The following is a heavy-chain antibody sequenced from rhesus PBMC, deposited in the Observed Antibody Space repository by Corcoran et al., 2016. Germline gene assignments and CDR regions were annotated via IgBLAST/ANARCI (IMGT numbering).Heavy chain of an antibody. Sequence: EVQLVESVGGLAKPGGSLRLSCAASGFTFSSYWMNWVRQAPGKGLEWVSAINSGGGSTNYADSVKGRFTISRENSKNTLSLQKNSLRAEDTAVYYCAKAGGGTVATRYFDYWGQGVLVTVSS. J-gene: IGHJ4*01. CDR3: AKAGGGTVATRYFDY. D-gene: IGHD5-24*01. CDR2: INSGGGST. V-gene: IGHV3S25*01. CDR1: GFTFSSYW.